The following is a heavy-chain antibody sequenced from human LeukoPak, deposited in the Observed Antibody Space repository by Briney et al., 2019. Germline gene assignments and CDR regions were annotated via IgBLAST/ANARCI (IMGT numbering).Heavy chain of an antibody. CDR3: ARDSAISDYSDHYFDN. V-gene: IGHV3-23*01. J-gene: IGHJ4*02. Sequence: PGGSLRLSCAASGCTFNNFAMNWVRQAPGRGLEWVSASSVSGDKTFYADSLKSRLSISRDNSKSTLFLQMNNLRVEDTAIYYCARDSAISDYSDHYFDNWGQGALVTVSS. CDR1: GCTFNNFA. D-gene: IGHD4/OR15-4a*01. CDR2: SSVSGDKT.